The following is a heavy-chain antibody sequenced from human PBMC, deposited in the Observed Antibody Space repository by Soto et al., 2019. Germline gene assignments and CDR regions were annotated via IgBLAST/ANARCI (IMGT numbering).Heavy chain of an antibody. CDR2: IWYDGSNK. V-gene: IGHV3-33*01. CDR1: GFTFSSYG. D-gene: IGHD2-21*02. Sequence: GGSLRLSCAASGFTFSSYGMHWVRQAPGKGLEWVAVIWYDGSNKYYADSVKGRFTISRDNSKNTLYLQMNSLRAEDTAVYYCARDRLLHYYYYGMDVWGQGTTVTVS. J-gene: IGHJ6*02. CDR3: ARDRLLHYYYYGMDV.